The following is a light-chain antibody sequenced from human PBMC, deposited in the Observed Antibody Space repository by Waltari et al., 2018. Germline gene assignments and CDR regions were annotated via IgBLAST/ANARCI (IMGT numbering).Light chain of an antibody. CDR1: QDISDY. Sequence: DIQMTQSPSSLSASVGDRVTLTCRASQDISDYLAWYQQKPGKAPKVLVSGASRLESGVPSRFSGDGSGSHFTLNITSLQPEDFATYYCQQYDDFPRTFGGGTKVEL. J-gene: IGKJ4*01. CDR2: GAS. V-gene: IGKV1-NL1*01. CDR3: QQYDDFPRT.